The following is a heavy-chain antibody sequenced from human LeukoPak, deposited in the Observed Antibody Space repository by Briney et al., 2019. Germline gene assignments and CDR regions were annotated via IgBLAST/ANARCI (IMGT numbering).Heavy chain of an antibody. J-gene: IGHJ6*02. D-gene: IGHD3-3*01. CDR1: GGTFSSYA. CDR3: ARSTPDFGVVIKDFYYYGMDV. V-gene: IGHV1-69*13. CDR2: IIPIFGTA. Sequence: GASVTVSCKASGGTFSSYAISWVRQAPGQGLEWMGGIIPIFGTANYAQKFQGRVMITADESTSTAYMELSSLRPEDTAVYYCARSTPDFGVVIKDFYYYGMDVWGQGTTVTVSS.